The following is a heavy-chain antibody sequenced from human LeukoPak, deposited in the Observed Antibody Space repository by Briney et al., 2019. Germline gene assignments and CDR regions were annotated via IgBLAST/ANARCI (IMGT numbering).Heavy chain of an antibody. CDR2: MYYTGST. D-gene: IGHD3-10*01. V-gene: IGHV4-39*01. CDR1: GGSISSNSYY. CDR3: ARGSGSPNFDS. Sequence: SETLSLTCTVSGGSISSNSYYWAWIRQPPGKGLEWIGTMYYTGSTYYNASLKSRVTLSVDTPKSQFSLNLHSVTAADTAVYYCARGSGSPNFDSWGQGSLVTVSS. J-gene: IGHJ4*02.